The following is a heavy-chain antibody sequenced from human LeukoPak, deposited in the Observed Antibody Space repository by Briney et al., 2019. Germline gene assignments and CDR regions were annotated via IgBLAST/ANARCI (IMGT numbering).Heavy chain of an antibody. CDR1: GYSISSGNY. Sequence: PSETLSLTCTVSGYSISSGNYWDWIRQPPGKGLEWIGSIYHSGSTYYNPSLKSRVTISVDTSKNQFSLKLSSVTAADTAVYYCARVPTVTFFDYWGQGTLVTVSS. CDR3: ARVPTVTFFDY. CDR2: IYHSGST. V-gene: IGHV4-38-2*02. J-gene: IGHJ4*02. D-gene: IGHD4-17*01.